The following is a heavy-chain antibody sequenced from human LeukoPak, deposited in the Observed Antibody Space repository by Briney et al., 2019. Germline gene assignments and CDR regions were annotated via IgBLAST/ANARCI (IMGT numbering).Heavy chain of an antibody. V-gene: IGHV4-30-4*08. CDR3: ARDREVAVAGTDY. D-gene: IGHD6-19*01. J-gene: IGHJ4*02. CDR1: GGSVSSGDYY. CDR2: TYYSGST. Sequence: SQTLPLTCTVSGGSVSSGDYYWSWIRQPPGTGPACLGYTYYSGSTYYNPSLISRVTISVDTSKNQFSLKLSSVTAADTAVYYCARDREVAVAGTDYWGQGTLVTVSS.